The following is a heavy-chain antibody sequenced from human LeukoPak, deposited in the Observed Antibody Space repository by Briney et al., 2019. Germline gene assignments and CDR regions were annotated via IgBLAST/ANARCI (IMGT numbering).Heavy chain of an antibody. V-gene: IGHV3-48*02. CDR2: ISHNSRAM. J-gene: IGHJ4*02. CDR3: VRGYPLGVATFDS. Sequence: GGSLRLSCAASGFTFSSYWMSWVRQAPGKGLEWVSYISHNSRAMHYADSVKGRLTISRDDAKNSLFLQMNSLRDEDTAVYYCVRGYPLGVATFDSWGQGTLVIVSS. CDR1: GFTFSSYW. D-gene: IGHD3-10*01.